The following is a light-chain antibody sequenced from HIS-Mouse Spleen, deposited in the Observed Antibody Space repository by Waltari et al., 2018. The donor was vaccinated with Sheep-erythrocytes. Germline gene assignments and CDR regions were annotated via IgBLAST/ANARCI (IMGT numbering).Light chain of an antibody. CDR2: EVS. V-gene: IGKV2D-29*01. Sequence: DIVMTQTPLSLSVTPGQPASISCKSSQSLLHSDGKSYLYWYLQKPGQPPQLLIYEVSNRFSGVPDRFSGSGSGTDFTLTISCLQSEDFATYYCQQYYSFPLTFGGGTKVEIK. CDR1: QSLLHSDGKSY. CDR3: QQYYSFPLT. J-gene: IGKJ4*01.